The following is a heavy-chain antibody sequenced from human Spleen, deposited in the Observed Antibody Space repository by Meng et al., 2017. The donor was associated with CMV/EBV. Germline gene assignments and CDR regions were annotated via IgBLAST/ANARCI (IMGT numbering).Heavy chain of an antibody. Sequence: GESLKISCATSGFAFSKHGMHWVRQAPGKGLEWVAFIRYDGSDKYYADSVKGRFTISRDNSKNTLYLQMNSLRAEDTAVYYCAKVPLFGVVISLFDYWGQGTLVTVSS. CDR1: GFAFSKHG. CDR3: AKVPLFGVVISLFDY. D-gene: IGHD3-3*01. CDR2: IRYDGSDK. V-gene: IGHV3-30*02. J-gene: IGHJ4*02.